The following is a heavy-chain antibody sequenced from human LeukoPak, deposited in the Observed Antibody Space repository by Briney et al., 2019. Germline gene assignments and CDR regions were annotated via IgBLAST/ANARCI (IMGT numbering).Heavy chain of an antibody. CDR3: ARPGGDFRRGSRNWFGP. CDR1: GFTFSSYD. J-gene: IGHJ5*02. CDR2: IWYDGTRK. V-gene: IGHV3-33*01. D-gene: IGHD3-3*01. Sequence: GGSLRLSCAVSGFTFSSYDMHWVRQAPGKGLEWVAIIWYDGTRKYYADSVKGRFTISRDNSENTLYLQMNSLRGDDTAVYYCARPGGDFRRGSRNWFGPCGQGVLVTVSS.